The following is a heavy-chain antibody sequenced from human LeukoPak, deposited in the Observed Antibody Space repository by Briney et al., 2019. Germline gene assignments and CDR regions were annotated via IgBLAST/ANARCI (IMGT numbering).Heavy chain of an antibody. J-gene: IGHJ5*02. D-gene: IGHD6-19*01. CDR3: ARQWLASRWFDP. V-gene: IGHV4-59*10. CDR2: IYTSGST. CDR1: GGSFSGYY. Sequence: SETLSLTCAVYGGSFSGYYWSWIRQPAGKGLEWIGRIYTSGSTNYNPSLKSRVTMSVDTSKNQFSLKLSSVTAADTAVYYCARQWLASRWFDPWGQGTLVTVSS.